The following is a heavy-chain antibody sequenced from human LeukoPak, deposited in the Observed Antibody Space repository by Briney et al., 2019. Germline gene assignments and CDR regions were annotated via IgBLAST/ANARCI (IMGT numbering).Heavy chain of an antibody. CDR3: AKQIVLRYFDFDY. Sequence: GGSLRLSCAASGFTVSSKYMNWVRQAPGKGLEWVSAISGSGGSTYYADSVKGRFTISRDNSKNTLYLQMNSLRAEDTAVYYCAKQIVLRYFDFDYWGQGTLVTVSS. CDR2: ISGSGGST. D-gene: IGHD3-9*01. CDR1: GFTVSSKY. V-gene: IGHV3-23*01. J-gene: IGHJ4*02.